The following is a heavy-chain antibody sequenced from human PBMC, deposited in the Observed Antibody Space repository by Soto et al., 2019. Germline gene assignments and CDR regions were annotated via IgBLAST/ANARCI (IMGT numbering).Heavy chain of an antibody. CDR3: ARKAGPTQFYYDS. V-gene: IGHV3-53*01. CDR2: IYAAGST. D-gene: IGHD4-4*01. Sequence: GGSLSLSCAASGFTVSRHYISWVRQAPGKGLEWVSVIYAAGSTYYADSVKGRFTISRDNSKNIVYLQMDSLRAEDTAVYYCARKAGPTQFYYDSWGQGIRVTVSS. CDR1: GFTVSRHY. J-gene: IGHJ4*02.